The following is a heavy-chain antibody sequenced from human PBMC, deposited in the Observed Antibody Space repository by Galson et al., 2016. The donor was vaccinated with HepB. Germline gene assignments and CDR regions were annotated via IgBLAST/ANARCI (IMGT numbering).Heavy chain of an antibody. CDR1: GFSFTAYW. J-gene: IGHJ4*02. CDR3: ARDGVAATGTGRRYDY. V-gene: IGHV5-51*01. Sequence: QSGAEVKKPGESLRISCQGSGFSFTAYWIGWVRQMPGKGLEWMGIIYSRDSDTRYSPSFQGRVTISADKSISTAYLQWSSLLASDSAIYSCARDGVAATGTGRRYDYWGQGTLVTVSS. CDR2: IYSRDSDT. D-gene: IGHD6-13*01.